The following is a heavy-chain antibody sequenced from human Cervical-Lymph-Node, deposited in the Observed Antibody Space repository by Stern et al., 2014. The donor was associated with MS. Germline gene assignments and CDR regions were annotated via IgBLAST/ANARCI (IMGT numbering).Heavy chain of an antibody. D-gene: IGHD3-3*01. Sequence: QLQLQESGPGLVKPSETLSLTCTVSGGSVSNGLYYWSWIRQPPGKGLAWIWCMSHTGSANYNPSLKSRVTISVDTSKNQFSLNLSSVTAADTAVYYCARDALTILGTDSWGQGTLVTVSS. J-gene: IGHJ4*02. V-gene: IGHV4-61*01. CDR1: GGSVSNGLYY. CDR3: ARDALTILGTDS. CDR2: MSHTGSA.